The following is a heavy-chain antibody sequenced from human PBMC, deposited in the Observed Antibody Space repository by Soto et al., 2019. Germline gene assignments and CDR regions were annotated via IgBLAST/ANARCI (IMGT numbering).Heavy chain of an antibody. CDR2: INHSGSN. V-gene: IGHV4-34*01. D-gene: IGHD6-6*01. Sequence: QVQLQQCGAGLLKPSETLSLTCAVYGGSFSGYYWSWIRQPPGKGLEWLGEINHSGSNNYTPSLKIRVTISVDTSKNQFSQKLSSVTAAGTVVYYCASPLQYSSSFWGSDAFDIWGQGTMVTVSS. J-gene: IGHJ3*02. CDR1: GGSFSGYY. CDR3: ASPLQYSSSFWGSDAFDI.